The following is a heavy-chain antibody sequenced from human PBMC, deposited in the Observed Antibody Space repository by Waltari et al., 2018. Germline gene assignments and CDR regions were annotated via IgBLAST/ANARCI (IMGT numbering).Heavy chain of an antibody. CDR1: GYTFTRHS. J-gene: IGHJ4*02. D-gene: IGHD6-19*01. V-gene: IGHV1-2*06. CDR2: ITPHTGGT. Sequence: QVQLVQSGAEVKEPGASVKVSCKASGYTFTRHSIHWVRQAPGQGIEWMGRITPHTGGTYYSQKFQGRVTMTRDMSITTAYMEVSSLRSDDTAVYYCARDLVGSGWSIDYWGQGTLVTVSS. CDR3: ARDLVGSGWSIDY.